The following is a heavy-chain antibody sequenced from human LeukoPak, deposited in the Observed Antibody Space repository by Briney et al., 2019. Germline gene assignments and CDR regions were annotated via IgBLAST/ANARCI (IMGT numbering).Heavy chain of an antibody. Sequence: SETLSLTCIVSGGSISSNSHYWGWIRQPPGKGLEWIGYIYYSGSTYYNPSLKSRVTISVDTSKNQFSLKLSSVTAADTAVYYCARSPTFGATIDAFDIWGQGTMVTVSS. CDR2: IYYSGST. CDR3: ARSPTFGATIDAFDI. V-gene: IGHV4-31*03. D-gene: IGHD5-12*01. J-gene: IGHJ3*02. CDR1: GGSISSNSHY.